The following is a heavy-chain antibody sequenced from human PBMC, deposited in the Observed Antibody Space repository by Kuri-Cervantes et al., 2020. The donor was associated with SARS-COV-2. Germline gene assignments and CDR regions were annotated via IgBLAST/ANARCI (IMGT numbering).Heavy chain of an antibody. D-gene: IGHD1-7*01. V-gene: IGHV4-38-2*02. Sequence: SETLSLTCAVSGYSISSGYYWGWIRQPPGKGLEWIGSIYHSGSTYYNPSLKSRVTMSVDTSKDQFSLKLSPVTAADTAVYYCAREAGNWNYRYSDYWGQGTLVTVSS. CDR1: GYSISSGYY. J-gene: IGHJ4*02. CDR2: IYHSGST. CDR3: AREAGNWNYRYSDY.